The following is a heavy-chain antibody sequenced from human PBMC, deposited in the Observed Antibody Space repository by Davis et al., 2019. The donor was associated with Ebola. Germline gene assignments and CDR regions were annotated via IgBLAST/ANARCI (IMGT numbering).Heavy chain of an antibody. CDR1: GFTFSSYG. CDR2: ISYDGSNK. CDR3: AKGTTLHFDY. Sequence: GGSLRLSCAASGFTFSSYGMHWVRQAPGKGLEWVAVISYDGSNKYYADSVKGRFTISRDNSKNTLYLQMNSLRAEDTAVYYCAKGTTLHFDYWGQGTLVTVSS. V-gene: IGHV3-30*18. D-gene: IGHD1-7*01. J-gene: IGHJ4*02.